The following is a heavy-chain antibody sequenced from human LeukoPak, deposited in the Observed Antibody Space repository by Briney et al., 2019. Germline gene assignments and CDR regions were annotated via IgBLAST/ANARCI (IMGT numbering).Heavy chain of an antibody. CDR2: IKSKTDGGTT. CDR1: GFTFSSAW. V-gene: IGHV3-15*01. D-gene: IGHD4-17*01. CDR3: TTMTTVTTQTRNEFDY. J-gene: IGHJ4*02. Sequence: GGSLRLSCAASGFTFSSAWMSWVRQAPGKGLEWVGRIKSKTDGGTTDYAAPVKGRFTISRDDSKNTLYLQMNSLKTEDTAVYYRTTMTTVTTQTRNEFDYWGQGTLVTVSS.